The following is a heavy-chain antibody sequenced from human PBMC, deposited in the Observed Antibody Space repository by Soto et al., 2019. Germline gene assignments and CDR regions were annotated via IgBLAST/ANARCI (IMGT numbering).Heavy chain of an antibody. Sequence: EVQLVESGGGVVRPGGSLRLSCATSGFTFDDYGMSWVRQVPGKGLEWVSGVNWNAAGIGYADSVKGRFTISRDNAKNSLYLQMNSLRAEDTALYYCARRPSRYCSSTTCYASDYWGKGTLVTVSS. V-gene: IGHV3-20*04. CDR1: GFTFDDYG. D-gene: IGHD2-2*01. J-gene: IGHJ4*02. CDR2: VNWNAAGI. CDR3: ARRPSRYCSSTTCYASDY.